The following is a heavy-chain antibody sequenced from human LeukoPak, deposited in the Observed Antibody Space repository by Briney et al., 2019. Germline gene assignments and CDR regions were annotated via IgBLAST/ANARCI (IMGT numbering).Heavy chain of an antibody. CDR1: GGSISSYY. V-gene: IGHV4-59*08. Sequence: SETLSLTCTVSGGSISSYYWSWIRQPPGKGLEWIGYIYYSGSTNYNPSLKSRVTISVDTSKNQFSLKLSSVTAADTAVYYCARLPPGEYGQLQYYFDYWGQGTLVTVSS. CDR2: IYYSGST. CDR3: ARLPPGEYGQLQYYFDY. J-gene: IGHJ4*02. D-gene: IGHD4-11*01.